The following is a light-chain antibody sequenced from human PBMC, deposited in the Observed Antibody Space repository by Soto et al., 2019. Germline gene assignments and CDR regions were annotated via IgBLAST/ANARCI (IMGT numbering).Light chain of an antibody. CDR3: SSYTSATTYV. V-gene: IGLV2-14*01. J-gene: IGLJ1*01. CDR2: DVS. CDR1: SSDVGAYNY. Sequence: QSARTQPGSVSGSPGQSITISCTGTSSDVGAYNYDSWYQQYPGEAPKVIIYDVSHRPAGVSNRFSGSKSGNTASLTISGLQTQDEADYYCSSYTSATTYVFGTGTKVTVL.